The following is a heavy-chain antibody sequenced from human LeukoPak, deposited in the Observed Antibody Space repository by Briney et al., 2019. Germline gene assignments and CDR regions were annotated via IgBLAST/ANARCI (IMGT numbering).Heavy chain of an antibody. CDR3: ARAYSGYDNFDY. CDR1: GGSISSYY. J-gene: IGHJ4*02. D-gene: IGHD5-12*01. CDR2: IYTSAST. Sequence: SETLSLTCTVSGGSISSYYWSWIRQPAGKGLEWIGRIYTSASTNYNPSLKSRVTMSVDTSKNQFPLKPSSVTAADTAVYYCARAYSGYDNFDYWGQGTLVTVSS. V-gene: IGHV4-4*07.